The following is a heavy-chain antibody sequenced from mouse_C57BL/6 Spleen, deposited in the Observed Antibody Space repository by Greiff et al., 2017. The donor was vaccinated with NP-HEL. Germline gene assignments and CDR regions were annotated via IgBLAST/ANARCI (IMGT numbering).Heavy chain of an antibody. V-gene: IGHV5-4*01. Sequence: EVMLVESGGGLVKPGGSLKLSCAASGFTFSSYAMSWVRQTPEKRLEWVATISDGGSYTYYPDNVKGRFTISRDNAKNNLYLQMSYLKSEDTAMYYCARDPGSGGFAYWGQGTLVTVSA. CDR3: ARDPGSGGFAY. CDR2: ISDGGSYT. J-gene: IGHJ3*01. CDR1: GFTFSSYA.